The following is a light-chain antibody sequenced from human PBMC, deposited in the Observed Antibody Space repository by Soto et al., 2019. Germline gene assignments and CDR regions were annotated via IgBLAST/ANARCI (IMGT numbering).Light chain of an antibody. CDR3: QQHNNWPWT. CDR2: DAS. CDR1: QSVSSY. J-gene: IGKJ1*01. Sequence: EIVLTQSLDTLSVSQGERATLSCRASQSVSSYLAWYQQKPGQAPRLLIYDASNRATGIPARFSGSGSGTDFTLTISSLQSEDFAVYYCQQHNNWPWTFGQGTKVDI. V-gene: IGKV3D-15*01.